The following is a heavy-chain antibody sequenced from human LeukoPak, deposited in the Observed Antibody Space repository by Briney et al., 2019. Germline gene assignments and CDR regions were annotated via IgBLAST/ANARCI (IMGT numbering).Heavy chain of an antibody. CDR2: IYYSGST. CDR1: GGSISSDY. D-gene: IGHD5-12*01. CDR3: GRVDSGSEYY. V-gene: IGHV4-59*01. J-gene: IGHJ4*02. Sequence: PSETLSLTCTVSGGSISSDYWSWIRQPPGKGLEWIGYIYYSGSTNYNPSLKSRVTISVDTSKNQFSLKLNSVTAADTAVYYCGRVDSGSEYYWGQGTLVTVSS.